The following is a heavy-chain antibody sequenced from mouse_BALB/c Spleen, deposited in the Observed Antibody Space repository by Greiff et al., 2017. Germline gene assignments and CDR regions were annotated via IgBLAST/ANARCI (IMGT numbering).Heavy chain of an antibody. V-gene: IGHV1S81*02. D-gene: IGHD2-2*01. Sequence: QVQLRQPGAELVKPGASVKLSCKASGYTFTSYWMHWVKQRPGQGLEWIGEINPSNGRTNYNEKFKSKATLTVDKSSSTAYMQLSSLTSEDSAVYYCANLLWLRQGFAYWGQGTLVTVSA. CDR2: INPSNGRT. CDR3: ANLLWLRQGFAY. J-gene: IGHJ3*01. CDR1: GYTFTSYW.